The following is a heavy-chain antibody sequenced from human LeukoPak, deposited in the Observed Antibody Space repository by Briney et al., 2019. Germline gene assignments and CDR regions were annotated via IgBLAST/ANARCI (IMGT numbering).Heavy chain of an antibody. J-gene: IGHJ4*02. CDR2: IKEDGSEK. CDR1: GFTFSSYS. Sequence: GGSLRLSCAASGFTFSSYSMNWVRQAPGKGLEGVANIKEDGSEKNYVDSVEGRFTISRDNARNSLYLQMNSLRAEDTAVYYCARRGWQFDSWGQGTLVAVSS. D-gene: IGHD2-15*01. CDR3: ARRGWQFDS. V-gene: IGHV3-7*01.